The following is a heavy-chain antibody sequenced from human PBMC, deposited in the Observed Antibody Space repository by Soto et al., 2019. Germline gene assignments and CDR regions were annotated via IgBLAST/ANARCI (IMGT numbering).Heavy chain of an antibody. V-gene: IGHV1-69*01. CDR1: GGSFRDYA. CDR3: AASRGFYAAMDV. CDR2: IMAVFGTA. Sequence: QVHLVQSGAEVKKPGSSVKVSCRVSGGSFRDYAISWVRQAPGQGPEWMGGIMAVFGTATYAQRFQGRVTISADESTSTAYMDLGSVTSGDAAVYYCAASRGFYAAMDVWGQRTTVSVSS. J-gene: IGHJ6*02. D-gene: IGHD3-16*01.